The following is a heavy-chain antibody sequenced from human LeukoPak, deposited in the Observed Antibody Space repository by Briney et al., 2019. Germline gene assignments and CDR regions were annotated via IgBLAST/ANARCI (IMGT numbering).Heavy chain of an antibody. Sequence: GGSLRLSCAASGFTFDDYAMHWVRQAPGKGLEWVSLISWDGGSTCYADSVKGRFTISRDNSKNSLYLQMNSLRAEDTALYYCAKDSAGAAGSNYYYGMDVWGKGTTVTVSS. CDR2: ISWDGGST. J-gene: IGHJ6*04. CDR1: GFTFDDYA. V-gene: IGHV3-43D*04. D-gene: IGHD6-13*01. CDR3: AKDSAGAAGSNYYYGMDV.